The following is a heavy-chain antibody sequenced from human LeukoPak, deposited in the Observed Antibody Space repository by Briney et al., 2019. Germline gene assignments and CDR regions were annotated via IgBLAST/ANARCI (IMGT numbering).Heavy chain of an antibody. Sequence: GKSLKISCKGSGYTFSTYWINWVRQMPGKGLEWMGKIDPSDSYANYSPSFQGHVIISADKSISTAYLQWSSLKASDTAMYYCAKSSGYATFDWYCDLWGRGTLVTVSS. CDR2: IDPSDSYA. D-gene: IGHD5-18*01. V-gene: IGHV5-10-1*01. CDR3: AKSSGYATFDWYCDL. CDR1: GYTFSTYW. J-gene: IGHJ2*01.